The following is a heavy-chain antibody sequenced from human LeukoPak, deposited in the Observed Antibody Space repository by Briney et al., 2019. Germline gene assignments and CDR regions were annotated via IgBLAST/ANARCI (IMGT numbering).Heavy chain of an antibody. J-gene: IGHJ4*02. CDR1: GYTFTSYD. Sequence: ASVRVSCKASGYTFTSYDINWVRQATGQGLELMGWINPNSSNKSYAQKFQGRVTMTSNTSISTAYMELSSLRSEETGVYYCARGPRRGEDLRGTMIVVVTQEGRPWYFDYWGQGTLVTVSS. D-gene: IGHD3-22*01. V-gene: IGHV1-8*01. CDR3: ARGPRRGEDLRGTMIVVVTQEGRPWYFDY. CDR2: INPNSSNK.